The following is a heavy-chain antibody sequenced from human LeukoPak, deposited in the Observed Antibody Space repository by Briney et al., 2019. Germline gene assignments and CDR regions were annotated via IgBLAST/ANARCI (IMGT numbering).Heavy chain of an antibody. CDR3: AKVLAATGDYFDY. Sequence: GGSLRLACAADGFTVGSYAMSWVRHAEGNGLESVSAISGSGGSTYYADSVKGRFTISRDNSKDTLYLQMNSLRAEDTAVYYCAKVLAATGDYFDYWGQGTLVTVSS. CDR2: ISGSGGST. CDR1: GFTVGSYA. V-gene: IGHV3-23*01. J-gene: IGHJ4*02. D-gene: IGHD2-15*01.